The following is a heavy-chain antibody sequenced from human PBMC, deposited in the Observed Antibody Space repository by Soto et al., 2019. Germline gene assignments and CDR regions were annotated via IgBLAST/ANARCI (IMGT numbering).Heavy chain of an antibody. CDR1: GFTFSNAL. D-gene: IGHD2-15*01. CDR3: TTDSIVVVVAAYFDC. CDR2: IKSKTDGGAT. V-gene: IGHV3-15*07. Sequence: PWGSMRLSCAASGFTFSNALMNWVSQAPGKGLEWVGRIKSKTDGGATDYAAPVKGRFTISRDDSKNTLYLQMNSLKTEDTAVYYCTTDSIVVVVAAYFDCWGQGTLVTVSS. J-gene: IGHJ4*02.